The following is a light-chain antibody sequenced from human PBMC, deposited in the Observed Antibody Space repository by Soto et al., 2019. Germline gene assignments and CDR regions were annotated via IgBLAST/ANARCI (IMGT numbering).Light chain of an antibody. Sequence: EIVLTQSPGTLSLSPGERATLSYRASQSVTSDYLAWYQQKPGQAPRLLIHGASSRATGIPDRFSGSGSGTDFTLTISRLEPEDFAVYYCQQYGSTFGQGTKVEIK. CDR3: QQYGST. CDR1: QSVTSDY. V-gene: IGKV3-20*01. CDR2: GAS. J-gene: IGKJ1*01.